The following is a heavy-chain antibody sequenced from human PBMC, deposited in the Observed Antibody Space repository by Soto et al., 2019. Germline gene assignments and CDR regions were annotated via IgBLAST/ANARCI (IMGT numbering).Heavy chain of an antibody. CDR3: AREGDGSGGSGGSQTYYMDV. J-gene: IGHJ6*03. CDR2: IWCDGSNK. Sequence: GGSLRLSCAASGFTFSSYGMHWVRQAPGKGLEWVAVIWCDGSNKGYADSVKGRFTISRDNAKNSLYLQMNSLRAEDTALYHGAREGDGSGGSGGSQTYYMDVWGKGTTVTXSS. V-gene: IGHV3-33*01. CDR1: GFTFSSYG. D-gene: IGHD2-15*01.